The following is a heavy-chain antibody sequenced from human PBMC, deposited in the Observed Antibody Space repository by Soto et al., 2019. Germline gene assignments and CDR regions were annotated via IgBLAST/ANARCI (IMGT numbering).Heavy chain of an antibody. CDR3: ARGSGVATDLDFDY. D-gene: IGHD5-12*01. Sequence: SETLSLTCTVSGGSISSYYWSWIRQPPGKGLEWIGYIYYSGSTNYNPSLKSRVTISVDTSKNQFSLKLSSVTAADTAVYYCARGSGVATDLDFDYWGQGTLVTVSS. CDR2: IYYSGST. CDR1: GGSISSYY. V-gene: IGHV4-59*01. J-gene: IGHJ4*02.